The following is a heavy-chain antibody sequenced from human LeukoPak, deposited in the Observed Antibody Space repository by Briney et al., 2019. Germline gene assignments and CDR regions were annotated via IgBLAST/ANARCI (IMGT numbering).Heavy chain of an antibody. V-gene: IGHV4-61*02. D-gene: IGHD4-11*01. J-gene: IGHJ4*02. CDR2: IYTSGNT. Sequence: SETLSLTCTVSGGSISSGSYYWSWIRQPAGTGLEWIGRIYTSGNTNYNPSLKSRVTISVDTSKNQFSLKLSSVTAADTAVYYCARCYSNYEYYFDYWGQGTLVTVSS. CDR3: ARCYSNYEYYFDY. CDR1: GGSISSGSYY.